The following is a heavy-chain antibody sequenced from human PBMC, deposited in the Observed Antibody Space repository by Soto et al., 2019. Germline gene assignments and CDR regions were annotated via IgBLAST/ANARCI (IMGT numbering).Heavy chain of an antibody. CDR1: GFTFSSYA. CDR3: AKDPSVGYDSSGYYPDYFQH. J-gene: IGHJ1*01. CDR2: ISGSGGST. Sequence: GGSLRLSCAASGFTFSSYAMSWVRQAPGKGLEWVSAISGSGGSTYYADSVKGRFTISRDNSKNTPYLQMNSLRAEDTAVYYCAKDPSVGYDSSGYYPDYFQHWGQGTLVTVSS. V-gene: IGHV3-23*01. D-gene: IGHD3-22*01.